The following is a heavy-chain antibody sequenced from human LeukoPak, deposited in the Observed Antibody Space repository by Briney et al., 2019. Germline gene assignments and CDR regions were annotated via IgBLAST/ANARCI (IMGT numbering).Heavy chain of an antibody. CDR3: ARDSSGYYRFDY. J-gene: IGHJ4*02. CDR1: GYTFTSYY. D-gene: IGHD3-22*01. CDR2: INPSGGST. Sequence: ASVKVSCKASGYTFTSYYMHWVRQAPGQGLEWMGIINPSGGSTSYAQKFQGRVTMTRDTPTSTVCMELSSLRSEDTAVYYCARDSSGYYRFDYWGQGTLVTVSS. V-gene: IGHV1-46*01.